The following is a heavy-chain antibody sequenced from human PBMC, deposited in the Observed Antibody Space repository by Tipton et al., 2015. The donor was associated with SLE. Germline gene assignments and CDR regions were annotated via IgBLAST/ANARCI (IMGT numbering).Heavy chain of an antibody. J-gene: IGHJ4*02. V-gene: IGHV4-38-2*01. CDR1: GYSISSGYY. CDR3: ARSHELSFDY. CDR2: IFHSGST. D-gene: IGHD1-26*01. Sequence: TLSLTCVVSGYSISSGYYWGWIRQPPGKGLEWVGYIFHSGSTNYNPSLNSRVTLSVDTSKNQFSLRLSSVTAADTALYYCARSHELSFDYWGQGIMVTVSS.